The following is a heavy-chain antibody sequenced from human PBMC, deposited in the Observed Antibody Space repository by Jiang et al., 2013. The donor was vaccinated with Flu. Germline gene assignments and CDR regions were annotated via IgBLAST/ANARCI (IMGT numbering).Heavy chain of an antibody. J-gene: IGHJ4*02. V-gene: IGHV5-10-1*04. Sequence: GAEVKKPGESLRISCKGSGYSFTSYWISWVRQMPGKGLEWMGRIDPSDSYTNYSPSFLGQVTISADKSISTAYLQWSSLKASDTAIYYCAKHAIEYSSSSALDYWGQGTLVTVSS. CDR2: IDPSDSYT. CDR1: GYSFTSYW. CDR3: AKHAIEYSSSSALDY. D-gene: IGHD6-6*01.